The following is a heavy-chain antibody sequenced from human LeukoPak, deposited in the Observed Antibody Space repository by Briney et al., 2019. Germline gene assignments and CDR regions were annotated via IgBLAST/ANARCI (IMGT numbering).Heavy chain of an antibody. CDR3: ARRLTQYDCFDP. D-gene: IGHD2-2*01. CDR2: IYYSGST. V-gene: IGHV4-30-4*01. Sequence: SQTLSLTCTVSGGSISSGDYYWSWIRQPPGKGLEWIGYIYYSGSTYYNPSLKSRVTISVDTSKNQFSLHLNSVTPEDTAVYYCARRLTQYDCFDPWGQGILVTVSS. J-gene: IGHJ5*02. CDR1: GGSISSGDYY.